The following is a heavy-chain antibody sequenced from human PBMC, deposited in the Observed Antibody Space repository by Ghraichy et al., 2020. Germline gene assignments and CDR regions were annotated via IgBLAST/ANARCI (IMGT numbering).Heavy chain of an antibody. CDR2: IHHSGST. V-gene: IGHV4-4*02. J-gene: IGHJ3*02. CDR1: AGSISSSNW. D-gene: IGHD2-15*01. CDR3: AKDGISDALDI. Sequence: SETLSLTCTVSAGSISSSNWWTWVRQPPGKGLEWIGEIHHSGSTKYNPSLKSRVTISLDKSKNQFSLNVNSVTAADSAVYYCAKDGISDALDIWGQGTMVTVSS.